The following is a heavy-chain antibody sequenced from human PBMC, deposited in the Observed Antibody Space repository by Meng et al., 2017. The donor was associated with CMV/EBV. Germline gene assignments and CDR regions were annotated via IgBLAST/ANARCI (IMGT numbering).Heavy chain of an antibody. CDR2: IDTDGTIT. D-gene: IGHD3-9*01. Sequence: VQLPQWGAGLLKPSEPLSLTCAVYGGSFSGYYWSWIRQPPGEGLVWVSRIDTDGTITSYADSVRGRFTISRDNAKNTLYLQMSDLRADDSAVYYCIRDLVGNRDEWGQGTLVTVSS. V-gene: IGHV3-74*01. CDR3: IRDLVGNRDE. CDR1: GGSFSGYY. J-gene: IGHJ4*02.